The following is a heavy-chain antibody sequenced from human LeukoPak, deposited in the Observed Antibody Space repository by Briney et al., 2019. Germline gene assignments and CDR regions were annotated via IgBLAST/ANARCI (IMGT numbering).Heavy chain of an antibody. CDR2: ISGDGVST. V-gene: IGHV3-43*02. CDR1: GLTFEDYA. D-gene: IGHD3-22*01. Sequence: PVGSLRLSCAASGLTFEDYAMHWVRQVPGQGLEWVSFISGDGVSTYYTGSVKGRFIISRDNSKNSLYLQMNSLRTEDTAFYYCAKDKDSSGFDDWGQGTLVTVSS. J-gene: IGHJ4*02. CDR3: AKDKDSSGFDD.